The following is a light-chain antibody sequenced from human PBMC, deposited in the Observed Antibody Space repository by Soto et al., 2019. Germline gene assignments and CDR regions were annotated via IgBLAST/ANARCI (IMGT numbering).Light chain of an antibody. Sequence: QLVLTQPPSVSGGPGQRVTISCTGSSSNIGAGYDVHWYQQLPGRAPKLLIYGNTNRPSGVPDRFSGSKSGTSASLAITGLQAEDEADYYCLSFDSSLSVVFGGGTKLTVL. CDR2: GNT. CDR1: SSNIGAGYD. CDR3: LSFDSSLSVV. J-gene: IGLJ2*01. V-gene: IGLV1-40*01.